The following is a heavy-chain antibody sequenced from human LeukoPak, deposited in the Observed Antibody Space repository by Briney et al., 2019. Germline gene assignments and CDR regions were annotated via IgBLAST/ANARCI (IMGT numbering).Heavy chain of an antibody. CDR2: ISGSGGST. Sequence: GSLRLSCAASGFTFSSYAMSWVRQAPGKGLEWVSAISGSGGSTYYADSVKGRFTISRDNSKNTLYLQMNSLRAEDTAVYYCARDPPALEDFGYWGQGTQVTVSS. J-gene: IGHJ4*02. V-gene: IGHV3-23*01. CDR3: ARDPPALEDFGY. CDR1: GFTFSSYA.